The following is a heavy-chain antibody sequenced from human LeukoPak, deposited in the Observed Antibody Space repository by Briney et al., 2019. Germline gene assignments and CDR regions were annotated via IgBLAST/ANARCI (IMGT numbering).Heavy chain of an antibody. V-gene: IGHV3-74*01. D-gene: IGHD5-12*01. CDR1: GFPSISYG. CDR2: INSDGSIT. CDR3: ARVRATFSPHFDN. J-gene: IGHJ4*02. Sequence: GGSLKPSCAASGFPSISYGMHWVRQAPGKELIWFSRINSDGSITNYADSVKGRFTISRDNAKNTLYLQMNSLRAEDTAVYYCARVRATFSPHFDNWGQGTLVTVSS.